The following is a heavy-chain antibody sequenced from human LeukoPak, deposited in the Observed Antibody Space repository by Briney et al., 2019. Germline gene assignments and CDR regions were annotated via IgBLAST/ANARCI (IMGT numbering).Heavy chain of an antibody. CDR3: ARDPGGDSDAFDI. V-gene: IGHV4-59*01. J-gene: IGHJ3*02. D-gene: IGHD2-21*01. CDR1: GGSISSYY. CDR2: IYYSGST. Sequence: SETLSLTCTVSGGSISSYYWSWIRQPPGKGLEWIGYIYYSGSTNYNPSLKSRVTISVDTSKNQFSLKLSSVTAADTAVYYCARDPGGDSDAFDIWGQGTMVTVSS.